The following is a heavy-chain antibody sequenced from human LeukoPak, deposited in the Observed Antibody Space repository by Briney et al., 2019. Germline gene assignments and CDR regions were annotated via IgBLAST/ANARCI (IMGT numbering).Heavy chain of an antibody. CDR2: INPSAGST. J-gene: IGHJ4*02. CDR1: GYTFTNYY. CDR3: TRERQQPYYFDY. Sequence: ASVKVSCKASGYTFTNYYIHWVRQAPGQGLEWMGIINPSAGSTGFAQNFQGGVTMTSDTSTSTVYMELSSLRSEDTAVYYCTRERQQPYYFDYWGQGTLVTVSS. D-gene: IGHD6-13*01. V-gene: IGHV1-46*03.